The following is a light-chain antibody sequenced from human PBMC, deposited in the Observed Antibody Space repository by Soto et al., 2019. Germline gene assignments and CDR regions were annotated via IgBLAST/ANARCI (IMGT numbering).Light chain of an antibody. CDR1: TSNIGSNF. CDR2: GDY. V-gene: IGLV1-51*02. CDR3: GTWDSSLSAGV. J-gene: IGLJ3*02. Sequence: QSALTQPPSVSAAPGQTVSISCSGSTSNIGSNFVSWYRHLPGTAPRVLIYGDYQRPSGIPARFAASKSGASATLVITGLQAGDEADYYCGTWDSSLSAGVFGGGTKLTVL.